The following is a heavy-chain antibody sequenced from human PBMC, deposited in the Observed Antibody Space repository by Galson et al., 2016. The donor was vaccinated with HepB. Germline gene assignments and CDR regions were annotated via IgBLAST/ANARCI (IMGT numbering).Heavy chain of an antibody. D-gene: IGHD3-16*01. V-gene: IGHV3-23*01. CDR1: GFTFNNYA. CDR2: VSGVGEST. Sequence: SLRLSCAASGFTFNNYAMTWVRQAPGRGLEWVSAVSGVGESTNYADSVKGRFTISRDNSKDTLYLQMSSLRAEDTAVYYCARDDDGIGVMPLLYWGQGTLLTVSS. CDR3: ARDDDGIGVMPLLY. J-gene: IGHJ4*02.